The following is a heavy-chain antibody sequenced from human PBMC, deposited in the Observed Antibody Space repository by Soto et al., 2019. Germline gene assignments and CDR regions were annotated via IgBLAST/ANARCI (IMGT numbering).Heavy chain of an antibody. D-gene: IGHD2-21*02. V-gene: IGHV4-30-4*01. CDR2: IYYHGRA. Sequence: QVQLQESGPGLVKPSQNLSLTCTVSGGSISRGDYYRSWIRQPPGKGLEWIGYIYYHGRAYYSPSLKSRVTLSVDTSKNQFSLRLSSVTAADTAVYYCTRVTPMASIHWGQGTLVTVSS. CDR1: GGSISRGDYY. CDR3: TRVTPMASIH. J-gene: IGHJ4*02.